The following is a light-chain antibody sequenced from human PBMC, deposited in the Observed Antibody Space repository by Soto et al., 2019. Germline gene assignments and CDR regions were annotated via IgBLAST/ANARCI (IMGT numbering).Light chain of an antibody. V-gene: IGKV3-20*01. CDR1: QSVRSSY. Sequence: EIVLTQSPGTLSVSPGERATLSCRASQSVRSSYLAWYQQKPGQAPRLLIYGASSRATGIPDRFSGSGSGTDFTLTISRLEPEDFAVYYCQQYGSTPRTFGPGTKVDFK. CDR3: QQYGSTPRT. J-gene: IGKJ3*01. CDR2: GAS.